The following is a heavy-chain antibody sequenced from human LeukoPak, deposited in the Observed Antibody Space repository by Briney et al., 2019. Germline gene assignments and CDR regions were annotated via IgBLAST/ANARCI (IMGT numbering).Heavy chain of an antibody. CDR3: AKERPVIC. J-gene: IGHJ1*01. D-gene: IGHD3-16*02. CDR1: GFSFNSYA. Sequence: PAGTLRLSCAASGFSFNSYAISWVRQAPGKGMGWVSSITSGGGTTYYAESLKARFTFSRVCSQNTLYLQMTSLTARETAVYYCAKERPVICWGQGTLVTVSS. CDR2: ITSGGGTT. V-gene: IGHV3-23*01.